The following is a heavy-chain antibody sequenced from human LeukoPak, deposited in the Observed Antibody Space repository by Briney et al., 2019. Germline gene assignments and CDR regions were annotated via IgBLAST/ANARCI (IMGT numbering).Heavy chain of an antibody. J-gene: IGHJ3*02. V-gene: IGHV4-61*05. Sequence: PSETLSLTCTVSSGSISSSSYYWGWIRQPPGKGLQWIGRIYTSGSTNYNPSLKSRVTMSVDTSKNQFSLKLSSVTAADTAVYYCASGVTVTKTNAFDIWGQGTMVTVSS. CDR2: IYTSGST. CDR1: SGSISSSSYY. D-gene: IGHD4-17*01. CDR3: ASGVTVTKTNAFDI.